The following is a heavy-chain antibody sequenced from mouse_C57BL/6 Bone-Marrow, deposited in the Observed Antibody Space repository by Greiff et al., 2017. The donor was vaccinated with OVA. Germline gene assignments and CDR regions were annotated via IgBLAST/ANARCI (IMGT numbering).Heavy chain of an antibody. CDR2: IDPETGGT. V-gene: IGHV1-15*01. Sequence: VKLMESGAELVRPGASVTLSCKASGYTFTDYEMHWVKQTPVHGLEWIGAIDPETGGTAYNQKFKGKAILTADKSSSTAYMELRSLTSEDSAVYYCTRGATTVVAPFDYWGQGTTLTVSS. D-gene: IGHD1-1*01. CDR1: GYTFTDYE. J-gene: IGHJ2*01. CDR3: TRGATTVVAPFDY.